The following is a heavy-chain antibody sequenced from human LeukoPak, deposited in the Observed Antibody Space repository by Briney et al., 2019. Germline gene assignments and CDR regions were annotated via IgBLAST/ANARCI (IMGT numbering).Heavy chain of an antibody. CDR3: TRDLWQN. CDR2: IKQDGSEK. CDR1: GFTFSSSW. J-gene: IGHJ4*02. V-gene: IGHV3-7*01. Sequence: GGSLRLSCAASGFTFSSSWMSWVRQAPGKGLEWVANIKQDGSEKYYVDSVKGRFTISRDNAKNSLSLQMNSLRAEDTAVHYCTRDLWQNWGQGTLVTVSS. D-gene: IGHD2/OR15-2a*01.